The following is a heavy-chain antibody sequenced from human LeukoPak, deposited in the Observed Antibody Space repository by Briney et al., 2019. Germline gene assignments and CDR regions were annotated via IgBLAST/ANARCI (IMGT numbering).Heavy chain of an antibody. CDR3: ARDLSLRFGEFPDAFDI. Sequence: PGGSLRLSCAASGFTFSSYSMNWVRQAPGKGLEWVSSISSSSSYIYYADSVKGRFTISRDNAKNSLYLQMNSLRAEDTAVYYRARDLSLRFGEFPDAFDIWGQGTMVTVSS. J-gene: IGHJ3*02. V-gene: IGHV3-21*01. D-gene: IGHD3-10*01. CDR1: GFTFSSYS. CDR2: ISSSSSYI.